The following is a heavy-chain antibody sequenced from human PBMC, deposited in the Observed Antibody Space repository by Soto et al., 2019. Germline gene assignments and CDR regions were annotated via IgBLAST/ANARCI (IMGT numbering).Heavy chain of an antibody. Sequence: QVQLQESGPGLVKPSETLSLTCTVSGGSISRYYWSWIRQPPGKGLEWIGYIYYSGSTNYHPSLKSRVTISVDTSTNPLVLKLSSVTAADTAVYYCARAYGDSERPDAFDIWGQGTMVTVSS. CDR1: GGSISRYY. V-gene: IGHV4-59*01. CDR3: ARAYGDSERPDAFDI. CDR2: IYYSGST. D-gene: IGHD4-17*01. J-gene: IGHJ3*02.